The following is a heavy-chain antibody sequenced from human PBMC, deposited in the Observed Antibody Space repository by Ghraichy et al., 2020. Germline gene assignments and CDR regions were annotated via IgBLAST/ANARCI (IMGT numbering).Heavy chain of an antibody. CDR3: AHSIYYYDSSGYYYNWYFDL. J-gene: IGHJ2*01. CDR1: GFSLSTSGVG. V-gene: IGHV2-5*01. CDR2: IYWNDDK. D-gene: IGHD3-22*01. Sequence: SGPTLVKPTQTLTLTCTFSGFSLSTSGVGVGWIRQPPGKALEWLALIYWNDDKRYSPSLKSRLTITKDTSKNQVVLTMTNMDPVDTATYYCAHSIYYYDSSGYYYNWYFDLWGLGTLVTVSS.